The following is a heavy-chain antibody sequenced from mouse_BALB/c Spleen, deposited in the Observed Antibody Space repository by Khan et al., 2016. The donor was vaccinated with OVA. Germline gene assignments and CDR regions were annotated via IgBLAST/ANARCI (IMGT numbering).Heavy chain of an antibody. Sequence: VQLQQSGPELVKPGASVKMSCTASGYTFTSYVIHWVKQKPGQGLDWIGYIYPYNDVTKFNEKFKGRATLTSDKSSSTAYMELSSLTSEDSAVXCCARNYRYDVYFDSGGQGTTLTVSS. J-gene: IGHJ2*01. CDR2: IYPYNDVT. CDR3: ARNYRYDVYFDS. CDR1: GYTFTSYV. V-gene: IGHV1S136*01. D-gene: IGHD2-14*01.